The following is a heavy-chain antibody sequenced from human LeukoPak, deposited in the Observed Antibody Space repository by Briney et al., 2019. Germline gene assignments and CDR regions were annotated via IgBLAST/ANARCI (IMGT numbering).Heavy chain of an antibody. CDR3: AAELYTSYWLRWYLHNLDF. CDR1: GVTFSSYS. J-gene: IGHJ6*04. V-gene: IGHV1-69*08. CDR2: IIPGLDTP. D-gene: IGHD2-2*01. Sequence: ESSVKVSCTTSGVTFSSYSINWVRQAPGQGLEWMGRIIPGLDTPNYAPRFKGRVTITADKSTTTAYMELSSLTSDDAAVYFLAAELYTSYWLRWYLHNLDFWGKGTTVTVSS.